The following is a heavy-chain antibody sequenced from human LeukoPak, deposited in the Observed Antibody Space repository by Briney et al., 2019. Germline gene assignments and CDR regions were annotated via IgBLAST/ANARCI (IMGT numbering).Heavy chain of an antibody. J-gene: IGHJ4*02. CDR1: GGTFSSYA. CDR2: IIPIFGTA. D-gene: IGHD5-24*01. V-gene: IGHV1-69*13. Sequence: SVKVSCKASGGTFSSYAISWVRQAPGQGLEWMGGIIPIFGTANYAQKFQGRVTITADESTSTAYMELSSLRSEDTAVYYCARVAGGYNAVAYWGQGTLVTVSS. CDR3: ARVAGGYNAVAY.